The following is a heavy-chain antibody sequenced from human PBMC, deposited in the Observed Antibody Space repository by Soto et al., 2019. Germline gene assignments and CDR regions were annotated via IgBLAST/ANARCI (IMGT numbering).Heavy chain of an antibody. V-gene: IGHV4-39*07. CDR2: IYDSGSA. D-gene: IGHD4-17*01. CDR3: ARPTVYYYGMDV. CDR1: GGSISSGLYY. J-gene: IGHJ6*02. Sequence: PSETLSLTCTVSGGSISSGLYYCTWIRQPPGKGLEWIGEIYDSGSANYNPSLKSRVTISVDKSKNQFSLNLNSVTAADTAVYYCARPTVYYYGMDVWGQGTTVTVSS.